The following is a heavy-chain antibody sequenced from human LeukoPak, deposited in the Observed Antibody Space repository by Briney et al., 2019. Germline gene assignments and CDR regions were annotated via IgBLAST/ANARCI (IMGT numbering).Heavy chain of an antibody. Sequence: SETLSLTCAVSGGSISSGGYSWSWIRQPPGKGLEWIGYIYHSGSTYYNPSLKSRVTISVDRSKNQFSLKLSSVTAADTAVYYCARSQNYYGSGDYWSQGTLVTVSS. V-gene: IGHV4-30-2*01. CDR2: IYHSGST. CDR1: GGSISSGGYS. J-gene: IGHJ4*02. CDR3: ARSQNYYGSGDY. D-gene: IGHD3-10*01.